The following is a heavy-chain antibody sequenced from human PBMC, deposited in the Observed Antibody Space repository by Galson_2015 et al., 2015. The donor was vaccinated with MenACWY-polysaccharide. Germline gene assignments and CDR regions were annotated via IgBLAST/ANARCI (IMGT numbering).Heavy chain of an antibody. CDR3: GSRFRRGYVDF. V-gene: IGHV3-53*01. J-gene: IGHJ4*02. CDR1: GFSVTANY. D-gene: IGHD5-18*01. Sequence: SLRLSCAPSGFSVTANYMTWVRQAPGKGLEWVSIIISGGSTYYADSVKGRFTISRDNSNNTLYLQMDSLRAEDTAVYYCGSRFRRGYVDFWGQGTPVTVSS. CDR2: IISGGST.